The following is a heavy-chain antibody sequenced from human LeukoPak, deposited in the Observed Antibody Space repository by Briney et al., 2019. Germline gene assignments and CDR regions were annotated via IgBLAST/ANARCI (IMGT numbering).Heavy chain of an antibody. D-gene: IGHD3-22*01. Sequence: GGSLRLSCAASGFTFSSYAMHWVRQAPGKGLEWVAVISYDGSNKYYADSVKGRFTISRDNSKNTLYLQMNSLRAEDTAMYYCARRAGDYSHPYDYWGQGTLVTVSS. V-gene: IGHV3-30*04. J-gene: IGHJ4*02. CDR1: GFTFSSYA. CDR3: ARRAGDYSHPYDY. CDR2: ISYDGSNK.